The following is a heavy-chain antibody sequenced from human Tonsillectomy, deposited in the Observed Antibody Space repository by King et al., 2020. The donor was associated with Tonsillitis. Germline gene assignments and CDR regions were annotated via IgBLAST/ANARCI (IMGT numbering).Heavy chain of an antibody. CDR2: TSYDGSKK. CDR1: GFTFNSFS. D-gene: IGHD2/OR15-2a*01. Sequence: VQLVESGGGVVQPGRSLRLSCAASGFTFNSFSMYWVRQAPGKGLEWVAGTSYDGSKKYYADSVKGRFTISRDNSINTVNLQMNSLTTEDTTIYYCAREVYGGAFDIWGQGTMVTVSS. J-gene: IGHJ3*02. CDR3: AREVYGGAFDI. V-gene: IGHV3-30*11.